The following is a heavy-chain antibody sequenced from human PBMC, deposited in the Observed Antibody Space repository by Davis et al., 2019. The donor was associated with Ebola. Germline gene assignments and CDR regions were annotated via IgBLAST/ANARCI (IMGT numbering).Heavy chain of an antibody. V-gene: IGHV1-18*04. CDR1: GYTFTSYY. CDR3: ALYGGNAGMDV. Sequence: ASVKVSCKASGYTFTSYYMHWVRPAPGQGLAWMGSINPHNGNTNHAQNVQGRVIMTSDTATTTAYMEVGSLRSEDTAVYYCALYGGNAGMDVWGQGTTVTVSS. J-gene: IGHJ6*02. CDR2: INPHNGNT. D-gene: IGHD4-23*01.